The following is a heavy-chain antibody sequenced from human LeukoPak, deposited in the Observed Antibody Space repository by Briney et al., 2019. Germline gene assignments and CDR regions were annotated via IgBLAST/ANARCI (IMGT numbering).Heavy chain of an antibody. D-gene: IGHD6-13*01. CDR2: ISAYNGNT. CDR3: ATAAGLYYFDY. Sequence: ASVKVSCKASGYTFTSYGISWVRQAPGQGLEWMGWISAYNGNTNYAQKLQGRVTMTTDTSTSTAYTELRSLRSDDTAVYYCATAAGLYYFDYWGQGTLVTVSS. CDR1: GYTFTSYG. V-gene: IGHV1-18*01. J-gene: IGHJ4*02.